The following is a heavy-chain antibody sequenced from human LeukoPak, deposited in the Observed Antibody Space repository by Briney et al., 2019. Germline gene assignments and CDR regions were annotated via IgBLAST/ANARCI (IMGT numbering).Heavy chain of an antibody. J-gene: IGHJ4*02. D-gene: IGHD3-22*01. Sequence: SETLSLTCAVYGGSFSGYYWSWIRQPPGKGLEWIGEINHSGSTNYNPSLKSRVTISVDTSKNQFSLKLSSVTAADTAVYYCARHGTYYYDSSGYRYWGQGTLVTVSS. V-gene: IGHV4-34*01. CDR1: GGSFSGYY. CDR2: INHSGST. CDR3: ARHGTYYYDSSGYRY.